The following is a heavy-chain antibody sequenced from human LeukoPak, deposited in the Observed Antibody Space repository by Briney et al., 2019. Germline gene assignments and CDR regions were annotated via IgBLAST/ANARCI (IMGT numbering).Heavy chain of an antibody. CDR2: IHPNDAST. Sequence: GESLKISCKASGYSFASYWIGWVRQTSGMGLEWMAIIHPNDASTIYSPSFQGQVTISADRSITTAYLQWNTLQASDTAIYYCARHNNWAFDYWDRGTLLTVSS. D-gene: IGHD1-20*01. CDR3: ARHNNWAFDY. CDR1: GYSFASYW. J-gene: IGHJ4*02. V-gene: IGHV5-51*01.